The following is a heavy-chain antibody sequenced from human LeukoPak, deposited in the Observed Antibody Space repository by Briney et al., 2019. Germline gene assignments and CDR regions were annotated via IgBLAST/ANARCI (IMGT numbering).Heavy chain of an antibody. V-gene: IGHV3-30*04. CDR2: ISYDGGDK. CDR1: RFNFNSYA. D-gene: IGHD6-19*01. Sequence: PGRSLRLSCAASRFNFNSYAMHWVRQAPGKGLEWVAGISYDGGDKSYADSVKGRFTISRDNSKSTLFLQMSSLRAEDTAVYFCARSHSSGWYVAHGVGDSDYYMDVWGKGTTVTVSS. J-gene: IGHJ6*03. CDR3: ARSHSSGWYVAHGVGDSDYYMDV.